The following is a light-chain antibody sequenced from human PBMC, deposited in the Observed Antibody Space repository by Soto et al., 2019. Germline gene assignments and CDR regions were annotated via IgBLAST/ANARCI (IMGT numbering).Light chain of an antibody. CDR3: QQYGSSPRFT. Sequence: EIVLTQSAGTLSLSPGERATLSCRASQSVSSSYLAWYQQKPGQAPRLLIYGASSRATGIPDRFSGSGSGTDFSLTISRLEPDDFAGYYCQQYGSSPRFTFGPGTKVDIK. CDR1: QSVSSSY. CDR2: GAS. J-gene: IGKJ3*01. V-gene: IGKV3-20*01.